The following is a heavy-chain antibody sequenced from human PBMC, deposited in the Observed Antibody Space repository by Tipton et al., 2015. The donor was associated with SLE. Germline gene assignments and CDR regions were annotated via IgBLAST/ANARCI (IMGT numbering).Heavy chain of an antibody. Sequence: TLSLTCTVSGGSISSGSYYWSWIRQPAGKGLEWIGRIYTSGSTNYNPSLKSRVPISVDTPKNRFSLKLSSVTAADTAVYYCARGSLPGYYMDVWGKGTTVTVSS. CDR3: ARGSLPGYYMDV. D-gene: IGHD3-16*02. J-gene: IGHJ6*03. CDR1: GGSISSGSYY. CDR2: IYTSGST. V-gene: IGHV4-61*02.